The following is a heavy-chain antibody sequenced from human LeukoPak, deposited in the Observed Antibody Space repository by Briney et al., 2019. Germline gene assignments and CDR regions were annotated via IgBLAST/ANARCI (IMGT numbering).Heavy chain of an antibody. CDR2: ISWNSGSI. CDR1: GFTFDDYA. J-gene: IGHJ6*02. D-gene: IGHD1-26*01. Sequence: RSGGSLRLSCAASGFTFDDYAMHWVRHAPGKGLEWVSGISWNSGSIGYADSVKGRFTISRDNAKNSLYLQMNSLRAEDTALYYCAKDIEGRSYLGYYGMDVWGQGTTVTVSS. CDR3: AKDIEGRSYLGYYGMDV. V-gene: IGHV3-9*01.